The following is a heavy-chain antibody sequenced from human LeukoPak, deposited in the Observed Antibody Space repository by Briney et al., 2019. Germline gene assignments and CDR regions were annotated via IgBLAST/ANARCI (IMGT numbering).Heavy chain of an antibody. CDR1: GGSISSGGYY. CDR3: ARCKYSSSSKYFQH. D-gene: IGHD6-13*01. V-gene: IGHV4-30-2*01. CDR2: IYHSGST. J-gene: IGHJ1*01. Sequence: PSETLSLTCTVSGGSISSGGYYWSWIRQPPGKGLEWIGYIYHSGSTYYNPSLKSRVTISVDKSKNQFSLKLSSVTAADTAVYYCARCKYSSSSKYFQHWGQGTLVTVSS.